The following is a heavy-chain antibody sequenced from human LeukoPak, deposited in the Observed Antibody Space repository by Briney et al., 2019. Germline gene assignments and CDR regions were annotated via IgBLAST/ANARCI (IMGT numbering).Heavy chain of an antibody. Sequence: SETLSLTCAVYGGSFSGYYWSWIRQPPGKGLEWNGEINHSGSTNYNPSLKSRVTISVDTSKNQFSLKLSSVTAADTAVYYCARHPTWATGRFDYWGQGTLVTVSS. CDR2: INHSGST. D-gene: IGHD1-26*01. CDR3: ARHPTWATGRFDY. J-gene: IGHJ4*02. V-gene: IGHV4-34*01. CDR1: GGSFSGYY.